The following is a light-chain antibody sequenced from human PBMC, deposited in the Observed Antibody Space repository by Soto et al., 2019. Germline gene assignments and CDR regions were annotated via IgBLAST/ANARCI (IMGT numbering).Light chain of an antibody. CDR1: QSVSSN. Sequence: EIVMTQSPATLSVSPGERATLSCRASQSVSSNLAWYQQTPGHAPRLLIYGASTRATGIPARFSGSGSGTEFTLTISSLQSEDFAVYYCPQYNNWPRTFGQGTKVEIK. V-gene: IGKV3-15*01. CDR2: GAS. CDR3: PQYNNWPRT. J-gene: IGKJ1*01.